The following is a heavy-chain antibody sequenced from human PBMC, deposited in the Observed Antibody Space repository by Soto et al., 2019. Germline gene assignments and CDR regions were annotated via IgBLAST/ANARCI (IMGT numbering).Heavy chain of an antibody. J-gene: IGHJ3*02. CDR3: AKDTEIQLHAFDI. CDR2: ISWNSGSI. Sequence: GGSLRLSCAASGFTFDDYAMHWVRQAPGKGLEWVSGISWNSGSIGYADSVKGRFTISRDNAKNSLYLQMNSLRAEDTALYYCAKDTEIQLHAFDIWGQGTMVTVSS. D-gene: IGHD5-18*01. V-gene: IGHV3-9*01. CDR1: GFTFDDYA.